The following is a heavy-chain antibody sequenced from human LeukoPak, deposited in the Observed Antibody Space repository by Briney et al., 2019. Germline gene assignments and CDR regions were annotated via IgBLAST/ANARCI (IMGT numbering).Heavy chain of an antibody. CDR3: TTDPPRSLWFGELLPY. CDR1: GFTLSDHY. Sequence: GGSLRLSCAASGFTLSDHYMDWVRQAPGKGLEWVGRTRNKANSYSTEYAASVKGRFTISRDESKNSLYLQMNSLKTEDTAVYYCTTDPPRSLWFGELLPYWGQGTLVTVSS. D-gene: IGHD3-10*01. CDR2: TRNKANSYST. V-gene: IGHV3-72*01. J-gene: IGHJ4*02.